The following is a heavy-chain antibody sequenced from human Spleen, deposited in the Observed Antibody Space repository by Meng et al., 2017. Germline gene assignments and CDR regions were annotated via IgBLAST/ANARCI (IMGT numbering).Heavy chain of an antibody. CDR3: ARGRRVIHPYYFDN. Sequence: GESLKISCAASGFTFSSYSMNWVRQAPGKGLEWVSSISSSSSYIYYADSVKGRFTISRDNAKNSLYLQMNSLRAEDTAVYYCARGRRVIHPYYFDNWGQGTLVTVSS. J-gene: IGHJ4*02. CDR1: GFTFSSYS. D-gene: IGHD3-10*01. CDR2: ISSSSSYI. V-gene: IGHV3-21*01.